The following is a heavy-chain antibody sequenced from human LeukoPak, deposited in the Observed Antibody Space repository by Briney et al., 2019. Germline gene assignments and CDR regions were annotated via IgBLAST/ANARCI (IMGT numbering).Heavy chain of an antibody. Sequence: PSETLSLTCAVSGGSISSGGYSWSWIRQPPGKGLEWIGYIYHSGSTYYNPSLKSRVTISVDTSKNQFSLKLSSVTAADTAVYYCARLTRPPRSNKEYSGYDSKHWYFDLWGRGTLVTVSS. V-gene: IGHV4-30-2*01. CDR3: ARLTRPPRSNKEYSGYDSKHWYFDL. CDR2: IYHSGST. D-gene: IGHD5-12*01. CDR1: GGSISSGGYS. J-gene: IGHJ2*01.